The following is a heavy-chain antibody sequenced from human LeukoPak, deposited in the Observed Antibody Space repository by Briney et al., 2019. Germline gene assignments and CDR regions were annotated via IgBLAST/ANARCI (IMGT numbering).Heavy chain of an antibody. CDR1: GFNVSNNY. V-gene: IGHV3-53*01. CDR3: AKPISGGLAVTADWFHP. CDR2: INANSGTT. Sequence: GGSLRLSCAASGFNVSNNYMNWVRQAPGKGLEWVSTINANSGTTSYAASVRGRFTISRDNSKNTLYLQVNTLRADDTATYYCAKPISGGLAVTADWFHPWGQGTLVVVSS. J-gene: IGHJ5*02. D-gene: IGHD6-19*01.